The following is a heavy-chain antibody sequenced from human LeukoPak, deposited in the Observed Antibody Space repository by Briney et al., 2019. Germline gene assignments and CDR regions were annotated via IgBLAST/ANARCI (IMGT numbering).Heavy chain of an antibody. CDR1: GFTFSSYA. D-gene: IGHD2-15*01. J-gene: IGHJ4*02. CDR2: ISGSGGST. CDR3: PKERDRRRWSSPVDY. V-gene: IGHV3-23*01. Sequence: GGSLRLSCAASGFTFSSYAMTWVRQAPGKGLEWVSGISGSGGSTDYADSVKGRFTTSRDNAKNTLYLQLHSLRAEDTAVYYCPKERDRRRWSSPVDYRGQGTLLTVSS.